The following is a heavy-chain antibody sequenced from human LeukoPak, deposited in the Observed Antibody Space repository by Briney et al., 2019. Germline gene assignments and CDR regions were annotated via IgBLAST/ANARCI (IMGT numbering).Heavy chain of an antibody. J-gene: IGHJ6*03. V-gene: IGHV4-39*07. D-gene: IGHD6-13*01. CDR1: GGSISSSSYY. CDR3: ARDFSGITASGTNFPSDV. CDR2: IYYSGST. Sequence: PSETLSLTCTVSGGSISSSSYYWGWIRQPPGKGLEWIGSIYYSGSTYYNPSLKSRVTISVDTSKNQFSLKLSSVTAADTAVYYCARDFSGITASGTNFPSDVWGKGTTVTVSS.